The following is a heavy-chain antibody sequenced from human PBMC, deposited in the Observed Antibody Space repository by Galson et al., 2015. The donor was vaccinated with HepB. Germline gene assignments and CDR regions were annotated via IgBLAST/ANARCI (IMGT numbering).Heavy chain of an antibody. D-gene: IGHD3-10*01. J-gene: IGHJ4*02. V-gene: IGHV3-30*04. CDR1: GFTFSSYA. CDR2: ISYDGSNK. Sequence: SLRLSCAASGFTFSSYAMHWVRQAPGKGLEWVAVISYDGSNKYYADSVKGRFTISRDNSKNTLYLQMNSLRAEDTAVYYCARDIFPNYYGSGSYVYWGQGTLVTVSS. CDR3: ARDIFPNYYGSGSYVY.